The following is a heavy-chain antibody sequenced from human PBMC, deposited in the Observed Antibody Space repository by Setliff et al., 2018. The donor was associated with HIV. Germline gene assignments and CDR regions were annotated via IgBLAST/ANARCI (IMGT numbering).Heavy chain of an antibody. CDR3: ARDDVGYCSGGSCYHLFDTFDI. Sequence: ASVKVSCKASGYSFTNYGISWVRQAPGQGHGWMGWISSYNDNTNYALNLQGRVNMTTDTSTSTAYMELRSLRSDDTAVYYCARDDVGYCSGGSCYHLFDTFDIWGQGTVVTVSS. CDR1: GYSFTNYG. V-gene: IGHV1-18*01. CDR2: ISSYNDNT. D-gene: IGHD2-15*01. J-gene: IGHJ3*02.